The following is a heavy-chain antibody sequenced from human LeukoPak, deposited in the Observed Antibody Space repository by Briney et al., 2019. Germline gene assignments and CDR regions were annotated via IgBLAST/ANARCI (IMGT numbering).Heavy chain of an antibody. CDR1: GFTFSSYN. D-gene: IGHD2-15*01. V-gene: IGHV3-21*01. CDR2: I. CDR3: ARGSGVGPCLFCSGFDI. J-gene: IGHJ3*02. Sequence: GGSLRLSCAASGFTFSSYNMNWVRQAPGKGLEWVSSIKGRFTISRDNAKNSLSLQINSLRAEDTAVYYCARGSGVGPCLFCSGFDIWGQGTMVTVSS.